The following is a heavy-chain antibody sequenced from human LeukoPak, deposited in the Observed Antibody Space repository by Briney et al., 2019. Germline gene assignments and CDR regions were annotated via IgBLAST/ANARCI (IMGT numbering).Heavy chain of an antibody. J-gene: IGHJ4*02. D-gene: IGHD6-13*01. CDR3: AKAYWAAAGLLQPFDY. CDR1: GFTFSTYA. CDR2: ISGSGGST. Sequence: RGGSLRLSCAASGFTFSTYAMSWVRQAPGKGLEWVSAISGSGGSTYYADSVKGRFTISRDNSKNTPYLQMNSLRAEDSAVYYCAKAYWAAAGLLQPFDYWGQGTLVTVSS. V-gene: IGHV3-23*01.